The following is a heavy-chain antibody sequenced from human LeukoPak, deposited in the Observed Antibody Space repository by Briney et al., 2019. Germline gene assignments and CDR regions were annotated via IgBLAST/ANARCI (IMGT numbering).Heavy chain of an antibody. CDR3: ARKAARYGVPYYFDY. V-gene: IGHV4-34*01. J-gene: IGHJ4*02. CDR1: GGSFSGYY. D-gene: IGHD6-6*01. CDR2: INHSGST. Sequence: SETLSLTCAVYGGSFSGYYWSWIRQPPGKGLEWIGEINHSGSTNYNPSLKSRVTISVDTSKNQFSLKLSSVTAADTAVYYCARKAARYGVPYYFDYWGQGTLVTVSS.